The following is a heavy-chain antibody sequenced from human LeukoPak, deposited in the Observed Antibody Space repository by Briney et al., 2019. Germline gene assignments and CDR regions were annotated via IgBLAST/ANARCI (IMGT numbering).Heavy chain of an antibody. V-gene: IGHV4-34*01. D-gene: IGHD3-9*01. CDR1: VGSFTGYY. CDR3: AREGGYDILTGYYNWFDP. J-gene: IGHJ5*02. Sequence: SETLSLTPAVYVGSFTGYYWSSIRQPPRKGVWRIGEFNHSGSKNYKPSLKSRVTISVDTSKNQFSLKLSSVTAADTAVYYCAREGGYDILTGYYNWFDPWGQGTLVTVSS. CDR2: FNHSGSK.